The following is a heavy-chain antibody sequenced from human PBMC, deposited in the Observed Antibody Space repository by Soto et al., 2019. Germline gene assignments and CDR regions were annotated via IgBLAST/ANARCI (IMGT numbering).Heavy chain of an antibody. Sequence: QVQLQESGPGLVKPSQTLSLTCTVSGGSISSGNYYWSWIRQPPGKGLEWIGFISYSGSTYYTASLKSRVTISVESSKNQCSLNLRFGTAADAAVCYCATVGATATGLYDFDYWGQGTVVTVSA. CDR3: ATVGATATGLYDFDY. CDR2: ISYSGST. V-gene: IGHV4-30-4*01. J-gene: IGHJ4*02. D-gene: IGHD1-26*01. CDR1: GGSISSGNYY.